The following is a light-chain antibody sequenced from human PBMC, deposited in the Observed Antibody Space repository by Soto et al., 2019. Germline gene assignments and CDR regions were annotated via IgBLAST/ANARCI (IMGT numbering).Light chain of an antibody. CDR1: QSVSSSH. CDR2: GAS. Sequence: EIVLTQSPGTLSLSPGERATLPYRASQSVSSSHLAWYQTKPGQAPRLLIYGASSRATGIPDRFSGSGSGTDFTLTISRLEPEDFAVYFCQQHDDSFTWTFGQGTKVDIK. CDR3: QQHDDSFTWT. J-gene: IGKJ1*01. V-gene: IGKV3-20*01.